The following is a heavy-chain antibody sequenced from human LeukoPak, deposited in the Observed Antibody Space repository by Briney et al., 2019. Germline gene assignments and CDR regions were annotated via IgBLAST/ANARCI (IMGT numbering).Heavy chain of an antibody. J-gene: IGHJ6*03. D-gene: IGHD3-10*01. V-gene: IGHV3-7*01. CDR3: VREGGSYYYYMDV. Sequence: PGGSLRLSCAASGFTLSSYWMSWVRQAPGKGLEWVANIKQDGSRKYYVDSVKGRFTISRDNAKNSLYLQMTSLRAEDTAVYYCVREGGSYYYYMDVWGKGTTVTISS. CDR2: IKQDGSRK. CDR1: GFTLSSYW.